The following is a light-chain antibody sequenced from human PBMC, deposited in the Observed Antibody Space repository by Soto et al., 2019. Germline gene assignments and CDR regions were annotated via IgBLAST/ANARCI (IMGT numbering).Light chain of an antibody. CDR2: AAS. CDR1: QGISSY. J-gene: IGKJ4*01. V-gene: IGKV1-9*01. CDR3: QQLNSYPLT. Sequence: IRLTHSQSSLSPSVGDRFTNTGRASQGISSYLAWYQQKPGKAPKLLIYAASTLQSGVPSRFSGSGSGTDFTLTISSLQPEDFATYYCQQLNSYPLTFGGGTKVDIK.